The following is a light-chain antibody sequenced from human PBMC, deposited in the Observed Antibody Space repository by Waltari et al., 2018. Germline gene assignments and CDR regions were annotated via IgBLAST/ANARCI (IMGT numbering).Light chain of an antibody. CDR1: QDITTN. J-gene: IGKJ2*03. Sequence: DIQMTQSPSSLSASAGDRVTISCRASQDITTNLNWFQQKPGQAPKRLIYAASTLGSGVPSRFSGSGSGTDFTLTISSLQPEDFATYYCLQYNSNPHSFGQGTKVEIK. CDR2: AAS. V-gene: IGKV1-17*01. CDR3: LQYNSNPHS.